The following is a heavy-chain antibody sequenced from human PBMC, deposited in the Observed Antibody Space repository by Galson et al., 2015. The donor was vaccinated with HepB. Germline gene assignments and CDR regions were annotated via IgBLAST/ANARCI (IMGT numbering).Heavy chain of an antibody. V-gene: IGHV4-59*01. CDR3: ARHHCGGDCYSAWFDY. CDR1: GGSISSYS. CDR2: IYYSGST. Sequence: TLSLTCTVSGGSISSYSWSWIRQPPGKGLEWIGYIYYSGSTNYNPSLKSRVTISVDTSKNQFSLKLSSVTAADTAVYYCARHHCGGDCYSAWFDYWGQGTLVTVSS. J-gene: IGHJ4*02. D-gene: IGHD2-21*02.